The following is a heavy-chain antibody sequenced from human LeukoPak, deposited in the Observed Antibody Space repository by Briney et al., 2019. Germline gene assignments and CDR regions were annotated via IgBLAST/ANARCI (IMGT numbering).Heavy chain of an antibody. CDR1: GYTFTGYY. CDR3: ARVRKNSSGYYSY. Sequence: ASVKVSCKASGYTFTGYYMHWVRQAPGQGLEWMGWINPNSGGTNYAQKFQGRATMTRDTSISTAYMELSRLRSDDTAVYYCARVRKNSSGYYSYWGQGTLVTVSS. J-gene: IGHJ4*02. CDR2: INPNSGGT. D-gene: IGHD3-22*01. V-gene: IGHV1-2*02.